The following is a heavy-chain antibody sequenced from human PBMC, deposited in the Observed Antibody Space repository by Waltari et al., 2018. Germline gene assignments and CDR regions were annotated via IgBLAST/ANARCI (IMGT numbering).Heavy chain of an antibody. CDR1: GGTFSSYA. CDR3: ARTMVQGVAPGVGAFDI. D-gene: IGHD3-10*01. Sequence: QVQLVQSGAEVKKPGSSVKVSCKASGGTFSSYAISWVRQAPGQGLEWMGGIIPIFGTGNYAQKFQGRVTITTDEATSTAYMELSSLGSEDTAVYYGARTMVQGVAPGVGAFDIWGQGTMVTVSS. J-gene: IGHJ3*02. V-gene: IGHV1-69*05. CDR2: IIPIFGTG.